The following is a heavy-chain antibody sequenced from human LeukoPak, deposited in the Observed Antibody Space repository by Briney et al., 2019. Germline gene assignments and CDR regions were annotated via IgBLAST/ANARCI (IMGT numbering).Heavy chain of an antibody. Sequence: SETLSLTCTVSGGSISSSSYYWGWIRQPPGKGLEWIGSIYYSGSTYYNPSLKSRVTISVDTSKNQFSLKLSSVTAADTAVYYCARTLYDFWSGYRLSQGYYFDYWGQGTLVTVSS. CDR3: ARTLYDFWSGYRLSQGYYFDY. J-gene: IGHJ4*02. V-gene: IGHV4-39*01. CDR2: IYYSGST. CDR1: GGSISSSSYY. D-gene: IGHD3-3*01.